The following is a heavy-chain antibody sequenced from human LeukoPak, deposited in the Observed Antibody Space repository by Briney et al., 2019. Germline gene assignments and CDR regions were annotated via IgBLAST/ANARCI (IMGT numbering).Heavy chain of an antibody. D-gene: IGHD3-10*01. Sequence: PSETLSLTCTVSGVSISSYYWSWIRQPPGKGLEWIGYIYYSGSTNYNPSLKSRVTISVDTSKNQFSLKLSSVTAADTAVYYCARSYSYYYGSGSYYNVRAFDIWGQGTMVTVSS. CDR3: ARSYSYYYGSGSYYNVRAFDI. CDR1: GVSISSYY. CDR2: IYYSGST. J-gene: IGHJ3*02. V-gene: IGHV4-59*08.